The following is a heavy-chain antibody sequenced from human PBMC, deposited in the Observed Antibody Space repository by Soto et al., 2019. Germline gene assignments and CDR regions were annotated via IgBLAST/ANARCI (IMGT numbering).Heavy chain of an antibody. J-gene: IGHJ3*02. CDR1: GGSISSYY. CDR2: IYYSGST. Sequence: QVQLQESGPGLVKPSETLSLTCTVSGGSISSYYWSWIRQPPGKGLEWIGYIYYSGSTNYNPSLKSRVTISVDTSTNQFSLKLSSVTAADTAVYYCARYKNYGSGPDAFDIWGQGTMVTVSS. CDR3: ARYKNYGSGPDAFDI. D-gene: IGHD3-10*01. V-gene: IGHV4-59*08.